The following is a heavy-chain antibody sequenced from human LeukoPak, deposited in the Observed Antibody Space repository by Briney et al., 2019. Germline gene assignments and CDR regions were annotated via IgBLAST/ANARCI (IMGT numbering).Heavy chain of an antibody. D-gene: IGHD3-22*01. CDR3: ARGPGHYYDSSGYYDAFDI. V-gene: IGHV1-8*01. CDR2: MNPNSGNT. Sequence: GASVKVSCKASGYTFTSYDINWVRQATGQGLEWMGWMNPNSGNTGYAQKFQGRVTITRNTSISTAYMELSSLRSEDTAVYYCARGPGHYYDSSGYYDAFDIWGQGTMVTVSS. CDR1: GYTFTSYD. J-gene: IGHJ3*02.